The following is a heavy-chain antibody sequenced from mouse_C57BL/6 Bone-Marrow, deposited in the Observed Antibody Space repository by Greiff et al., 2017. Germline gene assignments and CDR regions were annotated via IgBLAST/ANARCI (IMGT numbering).Heavy chain of an antibody. CDR2: INPSSGYT. V-gene: IGHV1-4*01. D-gene: IGHD2-3*01. CDR3: ARDGYYVDY. CDR1: GYTFTSYT. J-gene: IGHJ2*01. Sequence: VHLVESGAELARPGASVKMSCKASGYTFTSYTMHWVKQRPGQGLEWIGYINPSSGYTKYNQKFKDKATLTADKSSSTAYMQLSSLTSEDSAVYYCARDGYYVDYWGQGTTLTVSS.